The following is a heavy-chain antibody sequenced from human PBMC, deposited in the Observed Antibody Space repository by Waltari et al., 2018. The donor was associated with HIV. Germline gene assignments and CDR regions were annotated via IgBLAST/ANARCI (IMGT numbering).Heavy chain of an antibody. J-gene: IGHJ5*02. CDR2: MNPKCGHR. CDR3: AIGRESSTVDYFRGHLWFDP. D-gene: IGHD2-2*01. V-gene: IGHV1-8*01. CDR1: GYTFNNYE. Sequence: QVHLVQSGDEVRRPGASVKVSCKTSGYTFNNYEINWVRQASEQGLDWMAYMNPKCGHRGYGRKVEDIRERFIRTWDSSKATAFLEVRRLKSEDTAIYYCAIGRESSTVDYFRGHLWFDPGAREAESSSPQ.